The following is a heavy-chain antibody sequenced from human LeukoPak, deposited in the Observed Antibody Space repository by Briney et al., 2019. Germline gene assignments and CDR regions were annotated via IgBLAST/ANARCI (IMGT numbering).Heavy chain of an antibody. J-gene: IGHJ4*02. CDR2: IYPGDSDP. Sequence: GESLKISCKGSGDTFTTYWIGWVRQLPGKGLEWMGIIYPGDSDPRYSPSFQGQVTISADKSISTAYLQWSSLKASDTAMYYCARRGNWEFDYWGQGTLVTVSS. V-gene: IGHV5-51*01. CDR1: GDTFTTYW. CDR3: ARRGNWEFDY. D-gene: IGHD4-23*01.